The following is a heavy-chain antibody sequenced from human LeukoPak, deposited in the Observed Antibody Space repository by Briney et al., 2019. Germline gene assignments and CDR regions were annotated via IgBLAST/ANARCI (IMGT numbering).Heavy chain of an antibody. CDR1: GFTFDDYG. V-gene: IGHV3-21*01. CDR3: ARDRDYYDSSGKLRD. CDR2: ISSSSSYI. D-gene: IGHD3-22*01. J-gene: IGHJ4*02. Sequence: GGSLRLSCAASGFTFDDYGMSWVRQAPGKGLEWVSSISSSSSYIYYADSVKGRFTISRDNAKNSLYLQMNSLRAEDTAVYYCARDRDYYDSSGKLRDWGQGTLVTVSS.